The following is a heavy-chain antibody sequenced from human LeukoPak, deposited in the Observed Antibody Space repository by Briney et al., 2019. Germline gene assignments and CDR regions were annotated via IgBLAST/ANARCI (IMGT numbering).Heavy chain of an antibody. CDR2: IKQDGSEV. V-gene: IGHV3-7*03. CDR3: VRAMDY. J-gene: IGHJ4*02. Sequence: GGSLRLSCAASGFTFSNYWMSWVRQAPGKELEWVANIKQDGSEVYYVDSVKGQFTISRDNAKNSLYLQMNSLRAEDTAVYYCVRAMDYWGQGTLVTVSS. CDR1: GFTFSNYW.